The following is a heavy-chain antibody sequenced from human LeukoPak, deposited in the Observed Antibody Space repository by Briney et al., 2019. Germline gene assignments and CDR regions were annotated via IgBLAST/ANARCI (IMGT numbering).Heavy chain of an antibody. CDR3: ARGGGLDV. V-gene: IGHV3-7*03. D-gene: IGHD3-16*01. CDR2: INHNGNVN. CDR1: GFTFTSYS. J-gene: IGHJ6*02. Sequence: GGSLRLSCAASGFTFTSYSMNWVRQAPGKGLEWVASINHNGNVNYYVDSVKGRFTISRDNAKNSLYLQMSNLRAEDTAVYFCARGGGLDVWGQGATVTVSS.